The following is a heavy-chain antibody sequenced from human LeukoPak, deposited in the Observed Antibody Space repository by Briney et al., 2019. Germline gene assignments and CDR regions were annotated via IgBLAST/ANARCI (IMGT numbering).Heavy chain of an antibody. V-gene: IGHV3-43*02. CDR3: AKERPVDYGDSHLNY. CDR1: GFTFDDYA. D-gene: IGHD4-17*01. CDR2: ISRGGGSI. Sequence: AGGSLRLSCAASGFTFDDYAMHWVRQAPGKGLEWVSPISRGGGSIYYADSVKGRFTISRDNSKNSLYLQMNSLRTEDTALYYCAKERPVDYGDSHLNYWGQGTLGTVSS. J-gene: IGHJ4*02.